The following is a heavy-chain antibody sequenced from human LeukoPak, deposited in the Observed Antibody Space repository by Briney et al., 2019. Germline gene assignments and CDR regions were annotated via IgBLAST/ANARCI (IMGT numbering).Heavy chain of an antibody. V-gene: IGHV3-21*01. CDR1: VFTFISR. D-gene: IGHD1-26*01. J-gene: IGHJ3*02. CDR3: ARSYMVGTTTRALDI. CDR2: ISSSRSYI. Sequence: PGGSLRLSCVASVFTFISRMNWVRQAPGKGVAWVSSISSSRSYIFYADSVKGRFTISRDNARNSVYLQMNRPRAEDAAVYYCARSYMVGTTTRALDIWGQGTMLTVSS.